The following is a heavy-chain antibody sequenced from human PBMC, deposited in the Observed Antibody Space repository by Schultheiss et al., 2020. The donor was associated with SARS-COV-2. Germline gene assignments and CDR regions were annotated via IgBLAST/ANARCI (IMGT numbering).Heavy chain of an antibody. CDR2: ISSSSSYI. CDR1: GFTFSSYA. CDR3: ARDTGGYDFSGYYYYYYGMDV. Sequence: GGSLRLSCAASGFTFSSYAMSWVRQAPGKGLEWVSSISSSSSYIYYADSVKGRFTISRDNAKNSLYLQMNSLRAEDTAVYYCARDTGGYDFSGYYYYYYGMDVWGQGTTVTVSS. D-gene: IGHD5-12*01. J-gene: IGHJ6*02. V-gene: IGHV3-21*01.